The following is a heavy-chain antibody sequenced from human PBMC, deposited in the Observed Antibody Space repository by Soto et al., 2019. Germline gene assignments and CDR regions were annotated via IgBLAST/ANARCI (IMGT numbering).Heavy chain of an antibody. CDR1: GGSFSGYY. V-gene: IGHV4-34*01. CDR3: ARVSSEMVRGVIINGWFDP. D-gene: IGHD3-10*01. J-gene: IGHJ5*02. Sequence: QVQLQQWGAGLLKPSETLSLTCAVYGGSFSGYYWSWIRQPPGKGLEWIGEINHSGSTNYNPSLKSRVTISVDTSKNQFSLKLSSVTAADTAVYYCARVSSEMVRGVIINGWFDPWGQGTLVTVSS. CDR2: INHSGST.